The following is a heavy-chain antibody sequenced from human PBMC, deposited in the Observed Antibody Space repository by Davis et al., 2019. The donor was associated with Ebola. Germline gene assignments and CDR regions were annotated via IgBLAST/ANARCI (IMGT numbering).Heavy chain of an antibody. D-gene: IGHD3-10*01. V-gene: IGHV4-34*01. CDR2: INYSGST. Sequence: MPSETLSLTCAVYGGSFSGYYWTWIRQPPRKGLEWIGEINYSGSTNYNPSLNSRVTISVDTSKNQFSLKLSSVTAAATAVYYCARGGGFGGYGMDVWGQGNTVTVSS. CDR3: ARGGGFGGYGMDV. J-gene: IGHJ6*02. CDR1: GGSFSGYY.